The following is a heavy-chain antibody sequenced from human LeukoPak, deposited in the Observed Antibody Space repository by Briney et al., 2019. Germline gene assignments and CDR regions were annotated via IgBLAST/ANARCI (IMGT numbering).Heavy chain of an antibody. J-gene: IGHJ6*03. CDR3: ARVGGGSYPDYYYYYMDV. V-gene: IGHV1-69*01. CDR2: IIPIFGTA. D-gene: IGHD1-26*01. CDR1: GGTFSSYA. Sequence: ASVKVSCKASGGTFSSYAISWVRQAPGQGLECMGGIIPIFGTANYAHKFQGRVTITADESTSTAYMELSSLRSEDTAVYYCARVGGGSYPDYYYYYMDVWGKGTTVTVSS.